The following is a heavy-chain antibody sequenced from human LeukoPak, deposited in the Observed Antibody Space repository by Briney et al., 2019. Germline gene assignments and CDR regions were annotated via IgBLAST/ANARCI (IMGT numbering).Heavy chain of an antibody. J-gene: IGHJ4*02. Sequence: GGSLRHSCAASGLTFSSYSRNWVRQAPGKGLEWVSYISSSSSTIYYADSVKGRFTISRDNSKNTLYLQMNSLRVEDTAVYYCAKVYSSGWGRGFDYWGQGTLVTVSS. CDR1: GLTFSSYS. D-gene: IGHD6-19*01. CDR3: AKVYSSGWGRGFDY. V-gene: IGHV3-48*01. CDR2: ISSSSSTI.